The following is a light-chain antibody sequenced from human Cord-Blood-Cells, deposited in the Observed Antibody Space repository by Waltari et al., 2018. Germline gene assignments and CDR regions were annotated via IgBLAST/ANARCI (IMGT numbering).Light chain of an antibody. V-gene: IGLV2-14*01. CDR2: DVS. Sequence: QSALTQPASVSVSPGQSITISCTGTSSDVGGYNYVPRYQQHPGKAPKLMIYDVSNRPSGVSNRFSGSKSGNTASLTISGLQAEDEADYYCSSYTSSSTLYVFGTGTKVTVL. CDR3: SSYTSSSTLYV. CDR1: SSDVGGYNY. J-gene: IGLJ1*01.